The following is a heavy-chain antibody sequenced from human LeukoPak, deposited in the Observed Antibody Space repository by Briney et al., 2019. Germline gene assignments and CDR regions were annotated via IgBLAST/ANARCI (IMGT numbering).Heavy chain of an antibody. D-gene: IGHD3-10*01. J-gene: IGHJ3*02. V-gene: IGHV4-38-2*02. CDR2: IFYSGGT. Sequence: SETLSLTCTVSGYSISSGYYWGWIRPPPGKGLEWIGNIFYSGGTYYSPSLTSRVTISLDTSRNQFSLKLNSVTAADTAVYYCAKSKGYGLVDIWGQGTMVTVSS. CDR3: AKSKGYGLVDI. CDR1: GYSISSGYY.